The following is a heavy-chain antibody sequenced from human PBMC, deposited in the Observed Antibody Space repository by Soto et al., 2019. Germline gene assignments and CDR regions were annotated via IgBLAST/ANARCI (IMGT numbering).Heavy chain of an antibody. V-gene: IGHV3-30-3*01. J-gene: IGHJ5*02. D-gene: IGHD3-10*01. CDR3: ASGRIRGTSATGS. CDR2: ISYDGSNK. Sequence: QVQLVESGGGVVQPGRSLRLSCAASGFTFTNYAIHWVRQAPGKGLEWVALISYDGSNKYYSDSVRGRFTISRDNSTTTLYLQITSLRAEDTAVYYGASGRIRGTSATGSWGQGTLVTVSS. CDR1: GFTFTNYA.